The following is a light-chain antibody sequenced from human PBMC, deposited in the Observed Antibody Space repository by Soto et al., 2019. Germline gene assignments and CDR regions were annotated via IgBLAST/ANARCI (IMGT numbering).Light chain of an antibody. CDR2: DVN. Sequence: QSALTQPPSVSGSPGQSVAISCTGTSSDIGAYNRVSWYQQPPGTAPKLMIYDVNNRPSGVPDRFSGSKSGNTASLTISGLQADDEADYYGSSFTSSNTYVFGTGTKLTVL. CDR1: SSDIGAYNR. J-gene: IGLJ1*01. CDR3: SSFTSSNTYV. V-gene: IGLV2-18*02.